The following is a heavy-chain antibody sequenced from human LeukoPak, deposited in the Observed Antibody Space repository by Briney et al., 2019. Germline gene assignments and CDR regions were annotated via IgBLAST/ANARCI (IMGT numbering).Heavy chain of an antibody. J-gene: IGHJ4*02. CDR1: GFTSGDHA. V-gene: IGHV3-49*04. CDR2: IRSKGYGGTT. D-gene: IGHD3-10*01. Sequence: PGGSLRLSCSASGFTSGDHAMSWVRQAPGKGLEWVGFIRSKGYGGTTEYAASVEGRFSLSRDDSKSFVYLQMSSLKTEDTAVYYCTRVRSGNDFDYWGQGTLVTVSS. CDR3: TRVRSGNDFDY.